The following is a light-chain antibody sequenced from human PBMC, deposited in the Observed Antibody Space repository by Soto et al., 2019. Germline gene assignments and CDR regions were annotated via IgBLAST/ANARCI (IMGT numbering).Light chain of an antibody. CDR1: QGIRND. J-gene: IGKJ1*01. CDR3: QQYNSFSWT. CDR2: VAS. Sequence: DIQMTQSPSTLSGSVGDRVTITCRASQGIRNDLSWYQQKPGEAPKRLVYVASSLDGGVPARFSGSGSGTEFTLTISSLQPEDFATYYCQQYNSFSWTFGQGTKVDI. V-gene: IGKV1-17*01.